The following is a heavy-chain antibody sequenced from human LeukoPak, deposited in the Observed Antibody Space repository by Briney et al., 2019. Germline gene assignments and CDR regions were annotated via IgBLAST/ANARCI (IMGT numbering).Heavy chain of an antibody. V-gene: IGHV4-59*08. J-gene: IGHJ3*02. CDR3: ARRELRVYDAFDI. CDR2: IYYSWST. CDR1: GGSISSYY. Sequence: SETLSLTCTVSGGSISSYYWSWIRQPPGKGLEWIGYIYYSWSTNYNPSLKSRVTISVDTSKNQFSLKLSSVTAADTAVYYCARRELRVYDAFDIWGQGKMVTVSS. D-gene: IGHD6-6*01.